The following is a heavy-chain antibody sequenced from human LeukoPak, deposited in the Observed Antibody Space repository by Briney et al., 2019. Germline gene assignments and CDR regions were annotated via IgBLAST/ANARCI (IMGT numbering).Heavy chain of an antibody. Sequence: GGSLRLSCAASGFTFSSYAMSWVRQAPGKGLEWVSAISGSGGSTYYADSVKGRFTISRDNDMDSVYLQMNSLRVEDTGVYYCVRDGGFPGTTGTFEIWGQGTMVSVSS. CDR3: VRDGGFPGTTGTFEI. CDR2: ISGSGGST. V-gene: IGHV3-23*01. J-gene: IGHJ3*02. CDR1: GFTFSSYA. D-gene: IGHD1-7*01.